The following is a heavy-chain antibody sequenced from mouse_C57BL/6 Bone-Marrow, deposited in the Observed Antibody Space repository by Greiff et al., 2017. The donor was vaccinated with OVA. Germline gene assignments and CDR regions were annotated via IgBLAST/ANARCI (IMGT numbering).Heavy chain of an antibody. V-gene: IGHV1-50*01. Sequence: VQLQQPGAELVKPGASVKLSCKASGYTFTSYWMQWVKQRPGQGLEWIGVIDPTDSYTNYKQKFKGKATLTVDTSSSTSNMQLSSLTSEDSAVYYYASAVFAYWGQGTLITVSA. CDR3: ASAVFAY. J-gene: IGHJ3*01. CDR1: GYTFTSYW. CDR2: IDPTDSYT.